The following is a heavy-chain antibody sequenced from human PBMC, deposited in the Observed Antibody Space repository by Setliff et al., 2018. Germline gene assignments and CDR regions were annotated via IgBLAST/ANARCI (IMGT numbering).Heavy chain of an antibody. D-gene: IGHD3-10*01. CDR3: ARASRFGTIKYRGDYYMDV. Sequence: ASVKVSCKASGGTFNSYALSWVRQAPGQGLEWMGWINTNTGNPSYAQGFTGRFVFSLDTSVSTAYLQISSLKAEDTALYYCARASRFGTIKYRGDYYMDVWGKGTTVTVSS. CDR2: INTNTGNP. V-gene: IGHV7-4-1*02. CDR1: GGTFNSYA. J-gene: IGHJ6*03.